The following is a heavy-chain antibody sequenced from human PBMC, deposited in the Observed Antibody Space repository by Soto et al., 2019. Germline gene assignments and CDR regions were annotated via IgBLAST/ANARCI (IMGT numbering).Heavy chain of an antibody. V-gene: IGHV4-31*03. CDR2: IYYSGST. CDR3: ARDFTDSSGPTLVMGV. CDR1: GGSISSGGYY. J-gene: IGHJ6*02. D-gene: IGHD6-19*01. Sequence: QVQLQESGPGLVKPSQTLSLTCTVSGGSISSGGYYWSWIRQHPGKGLEWIGYIYYSGSTYYNPSLKSRVTTSVDTSKDQLSLKLSSVTAADTAVYYCARDFTDSSGPTLVMGVWGPGTTVTVSS.